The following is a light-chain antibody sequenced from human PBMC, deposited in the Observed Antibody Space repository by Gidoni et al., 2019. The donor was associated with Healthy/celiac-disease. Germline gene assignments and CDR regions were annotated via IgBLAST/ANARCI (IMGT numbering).Light chain of an antibody. CDR1: SSDVGGYNY. CDR2: DVS. J-gene: IGLJ2*01. Sequence: QSALTQPASVSGSPGQSLTISCTGTSSDVGGYNYVSWYQQHPGKAPKLMIYDVSNRPSGVSNRFSGSKSGNTASLTISGLQAEDEADYYCSSYTSSSNAVVFGGGTKLTVL. CDR3: SSYTSSSNAVV. V-gene: IGLV2-14*01.